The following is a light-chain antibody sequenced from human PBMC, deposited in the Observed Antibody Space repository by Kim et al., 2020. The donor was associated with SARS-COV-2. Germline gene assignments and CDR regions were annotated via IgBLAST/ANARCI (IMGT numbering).Light chain of an antibody. CDR3: QSYDINNHVV. CDR2: EDN. V-gene: IGLV6-57*01. J-gene: IGLJ2*01. Sequence: KTVTISCTRSSGSIASSYAQWYQQRPGSSPTTVIYEDNQRPSGVPDRFSGSIDSSSNSASLTISGLKTEDEADYYCQSYDINNHVVFGGGTQLTVL. CDR1: SGSIASSY.